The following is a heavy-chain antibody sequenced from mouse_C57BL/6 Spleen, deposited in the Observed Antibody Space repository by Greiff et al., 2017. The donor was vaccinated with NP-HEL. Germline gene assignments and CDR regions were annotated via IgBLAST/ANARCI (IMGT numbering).Heavy chain of an antibody. D-gene: IGHD3-3*01. CDR3: AREGGTGYAMDY. CDR2: ISSGGSYT. Sequence: DVHLVESGGDLVKPGGSLKLSCAASGFTFSSYGMSWVRQTPDKRLEWVATISSGGSYTYYPDSVKGRFTISRDNAKNTLYLQMSSLKSEDTAMYYCAREGGTGYAMDYWGQGTSVTVSS. V-gene: IGHV5-6*01. CDR1: GFTFSSYG. J-gene: IGHJ4*01.